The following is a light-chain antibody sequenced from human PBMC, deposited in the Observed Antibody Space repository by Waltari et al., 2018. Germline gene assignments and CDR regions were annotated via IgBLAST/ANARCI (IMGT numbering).Light chain of an antibody. CDR1: SSAVGSYNL. CDR3: CSYAGSSTHVV. CDR2: EGS. Sequence: ALTQPASVSGSPGQSITIPCTGTSSAVGSYNLVSWYPQHPGKAPKLMIYEGSKRPSGFSNRFSGSKSGNTASLTISGLQAEDEADYYCCSYAGSSTHVVFGGGTKLTVL. V-gene: IGLV2-23*01. J-gene: IGLJ2*01.